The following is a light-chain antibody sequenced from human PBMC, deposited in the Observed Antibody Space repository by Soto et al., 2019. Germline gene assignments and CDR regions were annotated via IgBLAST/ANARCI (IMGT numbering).Light chain of an antibody. J-gene: IGKJ2*01. CDR1: QSMRGY. CDR2: KVS. V-gene: IGKV1-5*03. Sequence: DIQMTQSPSTLSASVGDRVTISCRASQSMRGYLAWYQQKPGKAPKLLIYKVSNLDNGVPPRFSGAGSGTEFTLSISALQPDDFATYYCQHYDTFPYTFGQGTKLEIK. CDR3: QHYDTFPYT.